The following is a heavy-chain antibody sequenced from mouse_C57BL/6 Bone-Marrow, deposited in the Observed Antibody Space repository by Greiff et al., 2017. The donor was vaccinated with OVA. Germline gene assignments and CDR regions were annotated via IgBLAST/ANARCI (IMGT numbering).Heavy chain of an antibody. D-gene: IGHD2-3*01. CDR2: ISSGSSTI. J-gene: IGHJ1*03. CDR1: GFTFSDYG. Sequence: EVKLMESGGGLVKPGGSLKLSCAASGFTFSDYGMHWVRQAPEKGLEWVAYISSGSSTIYYADTVKGRFTISRDNAKNTLFLQMTSLRSEDTAMYYCSRDGYYCYFDVWGTGTTVTVSS. CDR3: SRDGYYCYFDV. V-gene: IGHV5-17*01.